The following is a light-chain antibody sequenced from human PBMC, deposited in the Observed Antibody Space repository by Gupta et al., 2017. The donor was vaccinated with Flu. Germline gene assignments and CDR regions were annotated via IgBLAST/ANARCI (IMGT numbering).Light chain of an antibody. Sequence: GERVTLSCRASQSIGSNLVWYQQKPGQPPRLLIYGVSTRAPGIPARLSGSGSGTEFTLTISSLQSEDFAVYYCQHYNNWPVTFGQGTKVEIK. V-gene: IGKV3-15*01. CDR3: QHYNNWPVT. CDR1: QSIGSN. J-gene: IGKJ1*01. CDR2: GVS.